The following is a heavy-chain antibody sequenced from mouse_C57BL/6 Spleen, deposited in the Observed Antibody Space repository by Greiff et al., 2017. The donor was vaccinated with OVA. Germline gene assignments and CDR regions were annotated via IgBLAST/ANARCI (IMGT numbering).Heavy chain of an antibody. CDR1: GFSLTSYA. V-gene: IGHV2-9-1*01. CDR3: ARNNYGNYDNAMDY. J-gene: IGHJ4*01. Sequence: VMLVESGPGLVAPSQSLSITCTVSGFSLTSYAISWVRQPPGKGLEWLGVIWTGGGTNYNSALKSRLSISKDNSTSQVFLKMNSLQTDDTARDYCARNNYGNYDNAMDYWGQGTSVTVSS. CDR2: IWTGGGT. D-gene: IGHD2-1*01.